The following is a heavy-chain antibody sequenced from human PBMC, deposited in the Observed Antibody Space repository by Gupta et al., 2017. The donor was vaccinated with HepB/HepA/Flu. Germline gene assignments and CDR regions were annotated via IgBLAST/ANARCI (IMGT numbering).Heavy chain of an antibody. CDR3: ARELGVSPIFGVVIKSRGMDG. Sequence: YYMSWIRQAPGQGLEWVSYISSSGSTLYYADSVKGRFTISRDNAKNSLDLQMNSLRDEDTAVYYCARELGVSPIFGVVIKSRGMDGWGQGPTGTVAS. CDR1: YY. J-gene: IGHJ6*02. V-gene: IGHV3-11*01. D-gene: IGHD3-3*01. CDR2: ISSSGSTL.